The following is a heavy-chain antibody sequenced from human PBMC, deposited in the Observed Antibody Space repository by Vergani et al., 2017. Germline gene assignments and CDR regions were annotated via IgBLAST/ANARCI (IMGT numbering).Heavy chain of an antibody. D-gene: IGHD5-24*01. Sequence: EVQLVPSGAEVKKPGESLKISCKGSGYSFTSYWLGWVRQMPGKGLEWMGIIYPGDSDTRYSPSFQGQVTISADKSISTAYLPRSSLKASDTAMYYCARHREASHYGYRHHDAFDIWGQGTMVTVSS. J-gene: IGHJ3*02. CDR1: GYSFTSYW. CDR2: IYPGDSDT. V-gene: IGHV5-51*01. CDR3: ARHREASHYGYRHHDAFDI.